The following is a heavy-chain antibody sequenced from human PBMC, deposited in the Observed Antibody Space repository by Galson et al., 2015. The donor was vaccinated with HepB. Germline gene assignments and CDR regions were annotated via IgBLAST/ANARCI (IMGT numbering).Heavy chain of an antibody. Sequence: SVKVSCKVSGYTLTELSMHWVRQAPGKGLEWMGGFDPEDGETIYAQKFQGRVTMTEDTSTDTAYMELSSLRSEDTAVYYCATDLGYSGSLADYWGQGTLVTVSS. V-gene: IGHV1-24*01. D-gene: IGHD1-26*01. CDR1: GYTLTELS. CDR2: FDPEDGET. J-gene: IGHJ4*02. CDR3: ATDLGYSGSLADY.